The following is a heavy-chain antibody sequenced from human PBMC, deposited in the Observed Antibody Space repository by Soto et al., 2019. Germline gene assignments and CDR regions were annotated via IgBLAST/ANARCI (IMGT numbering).Heavy chain of an antibody. CDR1: RYPFTTYI. CDR3: ARDIVVVVANVEYDAFDI. D-gene: IGHD2-15*01. CDR2: INAGNGNT. J-gene: IGHJ3*02. Sequence: ASVKVSCKASRYPFTTYILYWLRQAPGQRLEWMGWINAGNGNTKYSQKFQDRVTITRDTSAGTAYMELSSLRSEDTAVYYCARDIVVVVANVEYDAFDIWGQGTMVTVSS. V-gene: IGHV1-3*01.